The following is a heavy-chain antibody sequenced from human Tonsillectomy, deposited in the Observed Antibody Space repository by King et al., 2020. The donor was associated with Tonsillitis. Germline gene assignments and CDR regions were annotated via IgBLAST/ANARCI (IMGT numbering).Heavy chain of an antibody. CDR2: IYYSGST. V-gene: IGHV4-39*02. CDR3: ARDESPDLYTMIVVVDAFDI. Sequence: LQLQESGPGLVKPSETLSLTCTVSGGSISSSSYYWGWIRQPPGKGLEWIGSIYYSGSTYYNPSLKSRVTISVDTSKNQFSLKLSSVTAADTAVYYCARDESPDLYTMIVVVDAFDIWGQGTMVTVSS. J-gene: IGHJ3*02. CDR1: GGSISSSSYY. D-gene: IGHD3-22*01.